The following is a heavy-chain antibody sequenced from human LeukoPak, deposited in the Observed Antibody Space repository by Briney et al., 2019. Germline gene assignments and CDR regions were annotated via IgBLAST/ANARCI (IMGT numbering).Heavy chain of an antibody. Sequence: PSETLSLTCTVSGGSISSYYWSWIRQPAGKGLEWIGRIYTSGSTNYNPSLKSRVTMSVDTPKNQFSLKLSSVTAADTAVYYCARAIPDTAMVTGWFDPWGQGTLVTVSS. D-gene: IGHD5-18*01. CDR1: GGSISSYY. V-gene: IGHV4-4*07. J-gene: IGHJ5*02. CDR2: IYTSGST. CDR3: ARAIPDTAMVTGWFDP.